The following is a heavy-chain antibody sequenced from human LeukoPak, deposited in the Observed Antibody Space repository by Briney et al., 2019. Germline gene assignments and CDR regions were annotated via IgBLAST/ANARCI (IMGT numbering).Heavy chain of an antibody. CDR3: ATTTSGSYPGAFDY. Sequence: ASVRVFCKASGYTFTSYGISWVRQAPGQGLEWMGWISAYNGNTNYAQRLQGRVTMTTDTSTSTAYMELRSLRSDDTAVYYCATTTSGSYPGAFDYWGQGTLVTVSS. D-gene: IGHD1-26*01. J-gene: IGHJ4*02. V-gene: IGHV1-18*01. CDR1: GYTFTSYG. CDR2: ISAYNGNT.